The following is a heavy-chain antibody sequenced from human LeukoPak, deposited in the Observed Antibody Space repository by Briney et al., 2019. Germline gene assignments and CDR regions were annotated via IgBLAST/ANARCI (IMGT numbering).Heavy chain of an antibody. CDR2: IYYSGST. J-gene: IGHJ4*02. D-gene: IGHD3-3*01. Sequence: NPSQTLSLTCTVSGGSISSGDYYWSWIRQPPGKGLEWIGYIYYSGSTYYNPSLKSRVTISVGTSKNQFSLKLSSVTAADTAVYYCAGGYDFWSGYRDYWGQGTLVTVSS. V-gene: IGHV4-30-4*08. CDR3: AGGYDFWSGYRDY. CDR1: GGSISSGDYY.